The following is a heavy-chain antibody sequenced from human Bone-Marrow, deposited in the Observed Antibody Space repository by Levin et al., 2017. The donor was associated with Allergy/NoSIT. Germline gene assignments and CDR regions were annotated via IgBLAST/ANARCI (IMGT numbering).Heavy chain of an antibody. CDR2: INQDGSKK. CDR1: GFTFRSYW. J-gene: IGHJ3*02. D-gene: IGHD6-6*01. Sequence: GASVKVSCADSGFTFRSYWMTWVRQAPGKGLEWVANINQDGSKKYYVDSVKGRFTISRDNAKNSLDLQMSSLRAEDTGVYYCVRLFEYSSTPAAFDIWGQGTMVTVSS. CDR3: VRLFEYSSTPAAFDI. V-gene: IGHV3-7*01.